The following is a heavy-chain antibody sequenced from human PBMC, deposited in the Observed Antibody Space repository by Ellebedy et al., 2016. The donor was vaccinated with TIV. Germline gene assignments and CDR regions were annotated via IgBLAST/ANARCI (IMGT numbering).Heavy chain of an antibody. J-gene: IGHJ4*02. CDR2: ISASGGTT. V-gene: IGHV3-23*01. CDR1: GFTFSIYA. CDR3: ARDVHYYGSGTYYTITDN. D-gene: IGHD3-10*01. Sequence: GESLKISXAASGFTFSIYAMSWVRQAPGKGLEWVSFISASGGTTYYADSVKGRFTISRDNAKNSLYLQMNSLRDEDTAVYYCARDVHYYGSGTYYTITDNWGQGTLVTVSS.